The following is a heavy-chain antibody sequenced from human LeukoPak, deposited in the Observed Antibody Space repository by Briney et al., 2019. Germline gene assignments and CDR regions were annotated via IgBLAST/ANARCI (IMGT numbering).Heavy chain of an antibody. V-gene: IGHV1-2*02. CDR3: ARDHRSIGYCSSTSCYEPFYYFDY. CDR1: GYTFTGYY. D-gene: IGHD2-2*01. CDR2: INPNSGGT. Sequence: ASVKVSCKASGYTFTGYYMHWVRQAPGQGLEWMGWINPNSGGTNYAQKFQGRVTMTRDTSISTAYMELSRLRSDDTAVYYCARDHRSIGYCSSTSCYEPFYYFDYWGQGTLVTVSS. J-gene: IGHJ4*02.